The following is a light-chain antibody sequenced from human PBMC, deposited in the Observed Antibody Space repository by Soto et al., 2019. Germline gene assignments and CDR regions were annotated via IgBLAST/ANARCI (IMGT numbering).Light chain of an antibody. CDR1: SSDIGGYNF. CDR2: GVT. Sequence: QSVLTQPASVSGSPGQSSTISCTGTSSDIGGYNFVSWYQHYPGKAPQLMIYGVTNRPSGVSHRFSGSKSGNTASLTISGLQAEDEADYYCSSYTSTSPLAVFGPGTKVTVL. CDR3: SSYTSTSPLAV. V-gene: IGLV2-14*03. J-gene: IGLJ1*01.